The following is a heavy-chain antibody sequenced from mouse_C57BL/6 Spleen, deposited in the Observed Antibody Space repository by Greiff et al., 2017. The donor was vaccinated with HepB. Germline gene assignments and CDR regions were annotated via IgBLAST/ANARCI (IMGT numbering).Heavy chain of an antibody. CDR3: ARWGDGGYFDY. D-gene: IGHD3-3*01. J-gene: IGHJ2*01. CDR2: IDPSDSET. V-gene: IGHV1-52*01. CDR1: GYTFTSYW. Sequence: QVQLQQPGAELVRPGSSVKLSCKASGYTFTSYWMHWVKQRPIQGLEWIGNIDPSDSETPYNQKFKDKATLTVDKSSSTAYMQLSSLTSEDSAVYYCARWGDGGYFDYWGQGTTLTVSS.